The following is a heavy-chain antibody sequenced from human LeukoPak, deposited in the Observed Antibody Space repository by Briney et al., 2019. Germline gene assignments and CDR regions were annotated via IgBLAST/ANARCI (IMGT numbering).Heavy chain of an antibody. V-gene: IGHV4-34*01. CDR1: GGSFSGYY. CDR2: INHSGST. Sequence: SETLSLTCAVYGGSFSGYYWSWIRQPPGKGLEWIGEINHSGSTHYNPSLKSRVTISVDTSKNQFPLKLSSVTAADTAVYYCARGVGYCTNGVCYYYCYYYMDVWGKGTTVTVSS. CDR3: ARGVGYCTNGVCYYYCYYYMDV. J-gene: IGHJ6*03. D-gene: IGHD2-8*01.